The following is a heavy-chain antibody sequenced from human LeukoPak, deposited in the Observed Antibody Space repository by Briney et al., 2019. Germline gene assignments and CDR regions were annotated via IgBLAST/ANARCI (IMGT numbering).Heavy chain of an antibody. CDR1: GFTVSSNY. D-gene: IGHD7-27*01. CDR3: ARAAELGRDY. CDR2: IYSGGIT. Sequence: GGSLRLSCAASGFTVSSNYMSWFRQAPGKGLEWVSAIYSGGITYYADSVKGRFTISRDNSKNTLYLEMNGLRAEDTAVYHCARAAELGRDYWGQGTLVTVSS. J-gene: IGHJ4*02. V-gene: IGHV3-53*01.